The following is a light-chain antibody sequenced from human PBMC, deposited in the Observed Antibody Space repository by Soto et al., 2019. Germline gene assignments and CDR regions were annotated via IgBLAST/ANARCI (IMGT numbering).Light chain of an antibody. J-gene: IGKJ2*01. CDR1: QSISTY. Sequence: IQMTQSPSSLSASVGDRVTITCRASQSISTYLHWYQQKPGKAPRVLISSASTLQTGVPSRFSGSGSGTGFTLTISSLQPEDFATYYCQQSYSNVMYTFGQGTKVDIK. CDR3: QQSYSNVMYT. CDR2: SAS. V-gene: IGKV1-39*01.